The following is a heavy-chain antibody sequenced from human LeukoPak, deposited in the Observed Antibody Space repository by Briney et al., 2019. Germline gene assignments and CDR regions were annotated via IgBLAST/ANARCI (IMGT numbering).Heavy chain of an antibody. J-gene: IGHJ5*02. CDR3: ARDSGSYYGGWFDP. CDR1: GYPFIGNY. V-gene: IGHV1-2*02. CDR2: INPNSGGT. Sequence: ASVKVSCKASGYPFIGNYIHWVRQAPGQGLEWMGWINPNSGGTNYAQKFQGRVTMTRDTSISTAYMELSRLRSDDTAVYYCARDSGSYYGGWFDPWGQGTLVTVSS. D-gene: IGHD1-26*01.